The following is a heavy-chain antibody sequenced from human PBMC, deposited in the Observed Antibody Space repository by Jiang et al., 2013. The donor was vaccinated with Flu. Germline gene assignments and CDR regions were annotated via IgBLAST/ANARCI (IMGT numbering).Heavy chain of an antibody. Sequence: VKKPGSSVKVSCKASGGTFNSLVISWVRQAPGQGHEWMGAITPXFGTANYAQRFQGRVTITADKSTTTVYMEVSSLRSEDTAVYYCARGRGEYCGGDCYSNWFDPWGQGTLVTVSS. CDR2: ITPXFGTA. CDR3: ARGRGEYCGGDCYSNWFDP. CDR1: GGTFNSLV. D-gene: IGHD2-21*02. V-gene: IGHV1-69*06. J-gene: IGHJ5*02.